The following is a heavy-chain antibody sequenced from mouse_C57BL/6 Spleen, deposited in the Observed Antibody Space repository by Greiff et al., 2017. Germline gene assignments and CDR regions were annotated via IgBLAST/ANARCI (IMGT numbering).Heavy chain of an antibody. V-gene: IGHV1-61*01. J-gene: IGHJ1*03. Sequence: QVQLQQPGAELVRPGSSVKLSCKASGYTFTSYWMDWVKQRPGQGLEWIGNIYPSDSETHYNQKFKDKATLTVDKSSSTAYMQLSSLTSEDSAVYYCARKRSVEYFDVWGTGTTVTVSS. CDR2: IYPSDSET. CDR1: GYTFTSYW. CDR3: ARKRSVEYFDV. D-gene: IGHD1-1*01.